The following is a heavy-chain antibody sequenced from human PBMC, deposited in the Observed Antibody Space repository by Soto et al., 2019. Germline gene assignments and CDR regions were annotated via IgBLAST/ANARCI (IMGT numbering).Heavy chain of an antibody. J-gene: IGHJ3*02. D-gene: IGHD2-2*01. CDR3: VNLYLPWVGEIVLVPAAGAFDS. V-gene: IGHV3-23*01. CDR1: GFTFSSYA. CDR2: ISGSGGST. Sequence: EVQLLESGGGLVQPGGSLRLSCAASGFTFSSYAMSWVRQAPGKGLEWVSAISGSGGSTYYADSVKGRFTISSDNFKKTLFLQMNSVRGDDTAVYYCVNLYLPWVGEIVLVPAAGAFDSWGQEKM.